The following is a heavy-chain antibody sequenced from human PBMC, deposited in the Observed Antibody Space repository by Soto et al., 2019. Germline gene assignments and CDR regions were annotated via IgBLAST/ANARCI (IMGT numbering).Heavy chain of an antibody. CDR1: GYTFTRYG. CDR2: INAGNGNT. J-gene: IGHJ5*02. CDR3: ARDLRSIAAAGTVVPWFDP. D-gene: IGHD6-13*01. V-gene: IGHV1-3*01. Sequence: GASVKVSCKASGYTFTRYGISWVRQAPGQGLEWMGWINAGNGNTKYSQKFQGRVTITRDTSASTAYMELSSLRSEDTAVYYCARDLRSIAAAGTVVPWFDPWG.